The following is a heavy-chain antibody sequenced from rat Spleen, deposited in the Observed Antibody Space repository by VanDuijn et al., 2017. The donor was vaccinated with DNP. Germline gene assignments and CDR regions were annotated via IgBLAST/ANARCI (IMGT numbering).Heavy chain of an antibody. CDR1: GLTFSDYN. D-gene: IGHD5-1*01. CDR3: ARGSGTYYWYFDF. V-gene: IGHV5-7*01. J-gene: IGHJ1*01. CDR2: ISYEGSST. Sequence: EVQLVESGGGLVQPGRSLKLSCAASGLTFSDYNMAWVRQAPKKGLEWVATISYEGSSTYYRDSVKSRFTISRDNADHTLYLQMNSLRSEDTATYYCARGSGTYYWYFDFWGPGTMVTVSS.